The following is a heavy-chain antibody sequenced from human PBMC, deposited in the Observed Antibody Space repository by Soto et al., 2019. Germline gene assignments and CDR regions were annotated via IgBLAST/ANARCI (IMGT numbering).Heavy chain of an antibody. CDR3: ARPYEYDSSGPHAY. Sequence: SGTLDLACTASGGSISIYNWSWILQPPGKGLEWIGYIYYSGSTNYNPSLKSRVTISADKSISTAYLQWSSLKASDTAMYYCARPYEYDSSGPHAYWGQGTLVTVSS. CDR2: IYYSGST. V-gene: IGHV4-59*12. D-gene: IGHD3-22*01. CDR1: GGSISIYN. J-gene: IGHJ4*02.